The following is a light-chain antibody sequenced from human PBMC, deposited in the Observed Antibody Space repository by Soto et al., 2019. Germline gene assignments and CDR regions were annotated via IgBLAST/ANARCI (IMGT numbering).Light chain of an antibody. Sequence: QSALTQPASVSGSPGQSITISCTGTSSDIGGYNYVSWYQQHPGKAPKLVIYGVSDRPSGVSTRFSGSRSGNTASLTISGLQAEDEADYYCISYTSSSTRVFGGGTKLTVL. V-gene: IGLV2-14*01. CDR1: SSDIGGYNY. J-gene: IGLJ2*01. CDR2: GVS. CDR3: ISYTSSSTRV.